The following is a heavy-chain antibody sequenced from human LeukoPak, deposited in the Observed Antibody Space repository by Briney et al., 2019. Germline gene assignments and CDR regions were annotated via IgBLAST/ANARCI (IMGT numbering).Heavy chain of an antibody. CDR1: GGSSSGYY. D-gene: IGHD6-6*01. CDR3: ARGVLGVDI. J-gene: IGHJ3*02. Sequence: SETLSLTCAVYGGSSSGYYWSWIRQPPGKGLEWIGEINHSGSTNYNPSLQSRVTISVDTSKNQFSLKLSSVTAADTAVYYCARGVLGVDIWGQGTMVTVSS. CDR2: INHSGST. V-gene: IGHV4-34*01.